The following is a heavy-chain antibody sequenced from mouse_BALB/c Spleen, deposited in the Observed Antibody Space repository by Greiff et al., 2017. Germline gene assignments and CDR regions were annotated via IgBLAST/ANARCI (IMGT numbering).Heavy chain of an antibody. D-gene: IGHD1-1*01. CDR2: IRLKSNNYET. J-gene: IGHJ4*01. Sequence: EVQGVESGGGLVQPGGSMKLSCVASGFTFSNYWMNWVRQSPEKGLEWVAEIRLKSNNYETHYAESVKGRFTISRDDSKSSVYLQMNNLRAEDTGIYYCTRPGGSSYNYYYAMDYWGQGTSVTVSS. V-gene: IGHV6-6*02. CDR1: GFTFSNYW. CDR3: TRPGGSSYNYYYAMDY.